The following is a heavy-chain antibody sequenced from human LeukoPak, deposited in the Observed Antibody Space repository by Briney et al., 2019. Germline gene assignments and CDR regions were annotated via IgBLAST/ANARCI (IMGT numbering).Heavy chain of an antibody. CDR1: GYTFTNYG. CDR2: ISAYNGNT. Sequence: ASVKVSCKASGYTFTNYGISWVRQAPGQGLEWMGWISAYNGNTNYAQKLQGRVTMTTDTSTSTAYMELRSLRSDDTAVYYCARDPITRGGGRINWFDPWGQGTLVTVSS. D-gene: IGHD3-16*01. CDR3: ARDPITRGGGRINWFDP. J-gene: IGHJ5*02. V-gene: IGHV1-18*01.